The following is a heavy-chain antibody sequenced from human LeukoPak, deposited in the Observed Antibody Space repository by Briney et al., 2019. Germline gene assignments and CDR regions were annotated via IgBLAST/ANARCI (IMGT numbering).Heavy chain of an antibody. D-gene: IGHD3-9*01. CDR1: GYTFTSYD. J-gene: IGHJ4*02. CDR3: AREMTIPPYYLDY. V-gene: IGHV1-8*01. Sequence: ASVKVSCKASGYTFTSYDITWVRQAPGQRLEWMGWMSPNSGNTGYAQKFQGRVTMTRNTSITTAYVELSSLTSEDTAVYYCAREMTIPPYYLDYWGLGSQVTVS. CDR2: MSPNSGNT.